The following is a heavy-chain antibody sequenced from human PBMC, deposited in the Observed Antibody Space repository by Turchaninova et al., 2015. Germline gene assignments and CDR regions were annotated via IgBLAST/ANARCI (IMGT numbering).Heavy chain of an antibody. V-gene: IGHV4-28*04. Sequence: QVQLQQSGPGLVKPFDTLSLTCIVIGDSVSTSHWWSWIRQSPGKGLEWIGEVSHIGHINYNLSLRVRVSMSVYSPNQQFSLTLTYVTAADSGIYYCARSPSGLLGGYFRSPFDVWGQGTMVTVSS. CDR1: GDSVSTSHW. J-gene: IGHJ3*01. D-gene: IGHD2-2*03. CDR2: VSHIGHI. CDR3: ARSPSGLLGGYFRSPFDV.